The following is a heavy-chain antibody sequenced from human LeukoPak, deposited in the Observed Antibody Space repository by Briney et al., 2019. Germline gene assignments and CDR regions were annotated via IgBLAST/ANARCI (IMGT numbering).Heavy chain of an antibody. J-gene: IGHJ6*03. CDR2: MNPNRGNT. Sequence: ASVKVSCKASGYTFTSYDINWVRQATGQGLEWMGWMNPNRGNTGYAQKFQGRVTMTRNTPISTAYMELSSLRSEDTAVYYCARGDIVVVPAALTPYYYYYMDVWGKGTTVTVSS. D-gene: IGHD2-2*01. CDR3: ARGDIVVVPAALTPYYYYYMDV. CDR1: GYTFTSYD. V-gene: IGHV1-8*01.